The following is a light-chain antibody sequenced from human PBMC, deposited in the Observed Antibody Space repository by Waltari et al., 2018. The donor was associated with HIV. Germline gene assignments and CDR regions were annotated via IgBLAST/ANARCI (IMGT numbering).Light chain of an antibody. Sequence: QSALTQPASVSGSPGQSITISCTGTSSDVGGYNYVSWYQQHPGKAPKLMIYDVSKRPSGVSNRFSGSKSGNTASLTISRLQAEDEADYYCSSYTSSSTLVVFGGGTKLTVL. CDR2: DVS. CDR3: SSYTSSSTLVV. J-gene: IGLJ2*01. V-gene: IGLV2-14*01. CDR1: SSDVGGYNY.